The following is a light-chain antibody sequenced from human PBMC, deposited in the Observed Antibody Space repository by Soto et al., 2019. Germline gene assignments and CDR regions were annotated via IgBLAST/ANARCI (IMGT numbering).Light chain of an antibody. CDR3: QQNNKSPPVT. V-gene: IGKV3-15*01. J-gene: IGKJ4*01. CDR2: GAS. Sequence: EVVMTQSPATVSVSPGEGVTLSCRASQTISNDLAWYQQKPGHAPRLLIYGASTRATGVPARFSGGGSGTEFTLTISSLQSEDFAFYYCQQNNKSPPVTFGGGTKVEIK. CDR1: QTISND.